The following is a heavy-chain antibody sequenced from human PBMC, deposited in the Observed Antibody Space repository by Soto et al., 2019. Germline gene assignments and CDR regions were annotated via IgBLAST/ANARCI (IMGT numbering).Heavy chain of an antibody. V-gene: IGHV3-23*01. CDR1: GFTFSSYA. Sequence: LRLSCAASGFTFSSYAMSWVRQAPGKGLEWVSAISGSGGTTYCADSVKGRFTISRDNSKNTLYLQMNSLRAEDTAVYYCAKMAYYDFWSGYSYFDYWGQGTLVTVSS. J-gene: IGHJ4*02. D-gene: IGHD3-3*01. CDR3: AKMAYYDFWSGYSYFDY. CDR2: ISGSGGTT.